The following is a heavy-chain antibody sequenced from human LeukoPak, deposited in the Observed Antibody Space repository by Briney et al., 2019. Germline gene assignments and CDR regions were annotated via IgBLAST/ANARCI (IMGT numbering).Heavy chain of an antibody. V-gene: IGHV3-53*01. J-gene: IGHJ4*02. CDR1: GFTVGNNY. CDR3: TRLSGWFDY. CDR2: IYSGDTT. Sequence: GGSLRLSCAASGFTVGNNYMSWVRQAPGKGLEWVSLIYSGDTTYYAESVKGRFTTSRDNSKNTLCLQMNSLRPDDTAVYYCTRLSGWFDYWGQGTLVTVSS. D-gene: IGHD6-19*01.